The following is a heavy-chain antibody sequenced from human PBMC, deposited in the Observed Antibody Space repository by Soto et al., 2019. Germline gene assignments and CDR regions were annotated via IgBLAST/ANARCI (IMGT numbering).Heavy chain of an antibody. D-gene: IGHD3-22*01. CDR2: ISYDGSNK. CDR1: GFTFSSYG. CDR3: AKDQGYYYDSSGYYPESAFDI. V-gene: IGHV3-30*18. Sequence: QSGGSLRLSCAASGFTFSSYGMHWVRQAPGKGLEWVAVISYDGSNKYYADSVKGRFTISRDNSKNTLYLQMNSLRAEDTAVFYCAKDQGYYYDSSGYYPESAFDIWGQGTMVTVSS. J-gene: IGHJ3*02.